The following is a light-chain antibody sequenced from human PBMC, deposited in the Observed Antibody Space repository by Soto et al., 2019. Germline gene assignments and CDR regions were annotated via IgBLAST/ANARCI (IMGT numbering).Light chain of an antibody. CDR3: QQRDNWPPT. CDR2: DAS. CDR1: QSVNSY. Sequence: EVLLTQSPATLSLSPGERATLSCRASQSVNSYLTWYQHKPGQAPRLLISDASNRATGIPARFSGRGSGTVFTLTISRQEPEDFAVYYCQQRDNWPPTFGTRTTVDI. J-gene: IGKJ3*01. V-gene: IGKV3-11*01.